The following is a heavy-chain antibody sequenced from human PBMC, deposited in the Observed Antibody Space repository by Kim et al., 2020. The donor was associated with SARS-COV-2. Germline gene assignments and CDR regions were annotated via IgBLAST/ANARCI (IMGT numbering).Heavy chain of an antibody. CDR2: INPSGGST. J-gene: IGHJ4*02. CDR3: ARDGTYYYDSSGYLNFDY. V-gene: IGHV1-46*01. D-gene: IGHD3-22*01. CDR1: GYTFTSYY. Sequence: ASVKVSCKASGYTFTSYYMHWVRQAPGQGLEWMGIINPSGGSTSYAQKFQGRVTMTRDTSTSTVYMELSSLRSEDTAVYYCARDGTYYYDSSGYLNFDYWGQGTLVTVSS.